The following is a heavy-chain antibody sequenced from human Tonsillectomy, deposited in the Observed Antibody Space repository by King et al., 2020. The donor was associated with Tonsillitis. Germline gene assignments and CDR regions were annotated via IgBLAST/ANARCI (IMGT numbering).Heavy chain of an antibody. Sequence: VQLVQSGAEVKKPGASVKVSCKASGYTFNKYGIIWVRQAPGQGLEWMGWIATDTGKTTNAQNLQGRVTMTVDTSTSTAYMELRSLTSDDTAIYYCAGESNVSPWFLDYWGQGTLVTVSS. J-gene: IGHJ4*02. CDR1: GYTFNKYG. V-gene: IGHV1-18*04. D-gene: IGHD2-8*01. CDR2: IATDTGKT. CDR3: AGESNVSPWFLDY.